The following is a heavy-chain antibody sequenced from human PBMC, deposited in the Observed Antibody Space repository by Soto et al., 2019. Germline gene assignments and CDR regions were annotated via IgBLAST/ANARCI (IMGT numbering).Heavy chain of an antibody. Sequence: SETLSLTCTVYGGSFSCYFWNWIRQSPGKGLEWIGKVNHNGRNNYNPSLKSRVTISMDMSKNQFSLKLTSVTAADTAVYYCARGGSSDWQVAFDFWGQGTMVTVSS. D-gene: IGHD6-19*01. CDR2: VNHNGRN. V-gene: IGHV4-34*01. J-gene: IGHJ3*01. CDR3: ARGGSSDWQVAFDF. CDR1: GGSFSCYF.